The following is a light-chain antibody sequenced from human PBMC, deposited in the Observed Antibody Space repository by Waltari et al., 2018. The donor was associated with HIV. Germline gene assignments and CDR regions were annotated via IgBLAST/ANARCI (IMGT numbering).Light chain of an antibody. V-gene: IGKV3-11*01. CDR3: QQRSNWPIT. CDR2: GAS. J-gene: IGKJ5*01. Sequence: EIVLTQSPATLSLSPGERATLSCRASQSVSSYVAWYQQKPGQAPRLLIYGASGRATGIPARFSGSGSGTDFTLTISSLEPGDFAVYYCQQRSNWPITFGQGTRLEIK. CDR1: QSVSSY.